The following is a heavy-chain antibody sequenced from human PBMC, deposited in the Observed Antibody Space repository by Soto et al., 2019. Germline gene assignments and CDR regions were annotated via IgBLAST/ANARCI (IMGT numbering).Heavy chain of an antibody. CDR1: GDPVSSGSYY. J-gene: IGHJ4*02. D-gene: IGHD7-27*01. V-gene: IGHV4-31*03. Sequence: QVQLQESGPGLVQPSQTLSLTCSVSGDPVSSGSYYWTWVRQHPVKGLEWIGYIYHTGSTYYNPSLRSRRIMSIDTSKNQFSLHLYSVTAADTAVYFCAAKLGTTHYFDFWGQGSLVAVSS. CDR3: AAKLGTTHYFDF. CDR2: IYHTGST.